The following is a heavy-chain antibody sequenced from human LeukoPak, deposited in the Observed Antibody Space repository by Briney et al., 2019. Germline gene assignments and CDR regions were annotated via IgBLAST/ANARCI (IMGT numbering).Heavy chain of an antibody. CDR2: IKQDGSEK. J-gene: IGHJ4*02. D-gene: IGHD3-22*01. CDR1: GFTFSSYW. CDR3: ARDRALNYYDSSGTGDY. V-gene: IGHV3-7*01. Sequence: GGSLRLSCAASGFTFSSYWMSWVRQAPGKGLEWVANIKQDGSEKYYVDSVKGRLTISRDNAKNSLYLQMNSLRAEDTAVYYCARDRALNYYDSSGTGDYWGQGTLVTVSS.